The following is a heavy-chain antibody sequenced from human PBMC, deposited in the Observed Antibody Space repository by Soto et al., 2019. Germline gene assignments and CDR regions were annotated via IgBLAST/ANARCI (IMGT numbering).Heavy chain of an antibody. V-gene: IGHV5-51*01. D-gene: IGHD3-22*01. J-gene: IGHJ3*02. CDR3: ARHITMIGLAFDI. Sequence: GESLKISCKGSGYSFTSYWIGWVRQMPGKGLEWMGIIYPGDSDTRYSPSLQGQVTISADKSISTAYLQWSSLKASDTVMYYCARHITMIGLAFDIWGQGTMVTVSS. CDR1: GYSFTSYW. CDR2: IYPGDSDT.